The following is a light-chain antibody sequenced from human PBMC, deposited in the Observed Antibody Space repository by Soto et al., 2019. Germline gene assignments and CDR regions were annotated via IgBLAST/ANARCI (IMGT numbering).Light chain of an antibody. CDR2: DVS. J-gene: IGLJ2*01. V-gene: IGLV2-14*03. Sequence: QSALTQPASVSGSPGQSITISCTGTSSDVGGYNYVSWYQHYPGKAPKLMIYDVSNRPSGVSDRFSGSKSGNTASLTISGLQTEDEADYYCSSYTSSHTLVVFGGGTQLTVL. CDR3: SSYTSSHTLVV. CDR1: SSDVGGYNY.